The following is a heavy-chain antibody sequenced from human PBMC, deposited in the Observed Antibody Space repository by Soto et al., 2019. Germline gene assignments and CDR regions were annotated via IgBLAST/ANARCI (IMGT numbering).Heavy chain of an antibody. J-gene: IGHJ4*02. CDR3: ARCHSDSSGPGFLDS. D-gene: IGHD3-22*01. Sequence: QVRLVQSEAEVKKAGSSVKVSCKASGGTFSSDAVTWVRQAPGQGLEWMGGVIPIFPNANYAQKFQGRATITVDQSTSTVYMELNSLKSEATAMYYCARCHSDSSGPGFLDSWGQGTLVTV. CDR2: VIPIFPNA. CDR1: GGTFSSDA. V-gene: IGHV1-69*01.